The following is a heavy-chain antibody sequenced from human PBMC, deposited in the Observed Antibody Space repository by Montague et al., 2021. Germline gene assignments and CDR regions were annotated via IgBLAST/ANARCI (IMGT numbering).Heavy chain of an antibody. CDR1: GGSLSGYI. D-gene: IGHD6-19*01. Sequence: SETLSLTCAVYGGSLSGYIWNWIRQPPGRDLEWIGQISHTGSTSYNPSLKSRVTMSVDTSENHVSLRLSSVTAADTADYYCTRGEVAVTGIDYWGQGALVTVSS. CDR3: TRGEVAVTGIDY. V-gene: IGHV4-34*01. CDR2: ISHTGST. J-gene: IGHJ4*02.